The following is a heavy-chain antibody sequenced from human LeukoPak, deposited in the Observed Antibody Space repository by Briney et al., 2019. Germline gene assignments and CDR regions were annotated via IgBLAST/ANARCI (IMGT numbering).Heavy chain of an antibody. D-gene: IGHD3-22*01. V-gene: IGHV3-23*01. CDR1: GFTFGDYA. J-gene: IGHJ4*02. Sequence: GGSLRLSCTTSGFTFGDYAVSWVRQAPGKGLEWVSAISGGGGSTYYADSVKGRFIISRDNSKNTLYLQMNSLRAEDTAVYYCAKDKIVVAGNFDYWGQGTLVTVSS. CDR2: ISGGGGST. CDR3: AKDKIVVAGNFDY.